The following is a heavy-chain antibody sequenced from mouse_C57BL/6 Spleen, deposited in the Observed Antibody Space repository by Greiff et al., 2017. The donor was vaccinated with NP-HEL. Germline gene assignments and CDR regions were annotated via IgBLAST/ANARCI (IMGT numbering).Heavy chain of an antibody. CDR2: IYPSDSET. D-gene: IGHD2-3*01. V-gene: IGHV1-61*01. CDR1: GYTFTSYW. CDR3: ARGGNGYYVGGAMDY. Sequence: QVQLQQPGAELVRPGSSVKLSCKASGYTFTSYWMDWVKQRPGQGLEWIGNIYPSDSETHYNQKFKDKATLTVDKSSSTAYMQLSSLTSEDSAVYYCARGGNGYYVGGAMDYWGQGTSVTVSS. J-gene: IGHJ4*01.